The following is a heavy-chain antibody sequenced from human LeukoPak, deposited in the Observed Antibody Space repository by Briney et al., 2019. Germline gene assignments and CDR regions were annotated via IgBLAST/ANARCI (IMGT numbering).Heavy chain of an antibody. D-gene: IGHD3-16*02. V-gene: IGHV4-34*01. CDR2: INHSGST. CDR3: ARVQLAYDYVWGSYRYLGYFDY. J-gene: IGHJ4*02. CDR1: GGSFSGYY. Sequence: PSETLSLTCAVYGGSFSGYYWSWIRQPPGKGLEWIGEINHSGSTNYNPSLKSRVTISVDTSKNQFSLKLSSVTVADTAVYYCARVQLAYDYVWGSYRYLGYFDYWGQGTLVTVSS.